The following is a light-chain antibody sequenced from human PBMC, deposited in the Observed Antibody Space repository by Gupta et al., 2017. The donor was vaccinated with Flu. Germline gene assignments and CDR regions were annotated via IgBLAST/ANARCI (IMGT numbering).Light chain of an antibody. CDR1: QSIDNW. J-gene: IGKJ1*01. V-gene: IGKV1-5*03. CDR3: QQYDTHWT. CDR2: KAS. Sequence: DIQMTQSPSTLSASVGDRVTITCRASQSIDNWLAWYQQKANKAPKLLIYKASNLESGVPSRFSGSGSGTEFTLTISSLQPDDFATYYCQQYDTHWTFGQGTKVEI.